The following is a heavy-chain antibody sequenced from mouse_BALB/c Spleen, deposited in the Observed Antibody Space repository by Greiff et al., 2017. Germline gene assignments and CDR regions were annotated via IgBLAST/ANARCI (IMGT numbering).Heavy chain of an antibody. J-gene: IGHJ3*01. Sequence: QVHVKQSGAELVRPGTSVKISCKASGYAFTNYWLGWVKQRPGHGLEWIGDIYPGSGNTYYNEKFKGKATLTADKSSSTAYMQLSSLTSEDSAVYFCARVLAAYWGQGTLVTVSA. CDR2: IYPGSGNT. CDR3: ARVLAAY. D-gene: IGHD1-1*01. CDR1: GYAFTNYW. V-gene: IGHV1-63*01.